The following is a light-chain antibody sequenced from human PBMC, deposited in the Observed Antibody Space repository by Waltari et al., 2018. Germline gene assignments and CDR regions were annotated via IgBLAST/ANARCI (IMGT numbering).Light chain of an antibody. Sequence: QSALTQPRSVSGSPGQSVTISCTGTSSDVGGYHYVSWYQQHPGKAPKLMLYDVSKRPSGVPDRFSGSKSGNTASLTISGLQAEDEADYYCCSYAGSYTVVFGGGTKLTVL. CDR2: DVS. J-gene: IGLJ2*01. V-gene: IGLV2-11*01. CDR1: SSDVGGYHY. CDR3: CSYAGSYTVV.